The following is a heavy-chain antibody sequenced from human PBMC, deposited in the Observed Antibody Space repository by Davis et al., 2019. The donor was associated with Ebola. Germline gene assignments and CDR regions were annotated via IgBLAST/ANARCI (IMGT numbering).Heavy chain of an antibody. Sequence: ASVKVSCKASGYTFTYYDINWVRQATGQGLEWMGWINAGNGNTKYSQKFQGRVTITRDTSASTAYMELSSLRSENTAVYYCARGIDFWSGSRYYYYGMDVWSQGTTVTVSS. V-gene: IGHV1/OR15-3*02. CDR2: INAGNGNT. CDR3: ARGIDFWSGSRYYYYGMDV. D-gene: IGHD3-3*01. J-gene: IGHJ6*02. CDR1: GYTFTYYD.